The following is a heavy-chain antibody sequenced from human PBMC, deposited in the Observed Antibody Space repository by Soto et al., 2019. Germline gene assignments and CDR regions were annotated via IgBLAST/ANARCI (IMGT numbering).Heavy chain of an antibody. J-gene: IGHJ4*02. CDR2: IYFSGSA. CDR3: ARRYSGYGDY. D-gene: IGHD5-12*01. Sequence: QVQLQESGPGLVKPSETLSITCTVSGGSITSYYWSWIRPPPGKGLEWIGYIYFSGSANYNPSLKSRVTISVDTSKNQFSLNLSSVTAADTAVYYCARRYSGYGDYWGQGTLVTVSS. V-gene: IGHV4-59*08. CDR1: GGSITSYY.